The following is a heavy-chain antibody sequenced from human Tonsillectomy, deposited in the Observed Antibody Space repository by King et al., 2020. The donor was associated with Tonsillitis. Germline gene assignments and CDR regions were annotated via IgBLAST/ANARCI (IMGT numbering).Heavy chain of an antibody. V-gene: IGHV4-59*01. CDR1: SGSMSDYY. J-gene: IGHJ2*01. D-gene: IGHD3-22*01. Sequence: VQLQESGPGLVKPSETLSLTCTVSSGSMSDYYWSWIRQPPGKGLAWIGYIYYSWTTRYNASLKSRVTMSVDTSKNQFSLKLSSVTAADTAVYYCARAPAPLHYDSSGDSGPSWYFDLGGRGTLVTVSS. CDR3: ARAPAPLHYDSSGDSGPSWYFDL. CDR2: IYYSWTT.